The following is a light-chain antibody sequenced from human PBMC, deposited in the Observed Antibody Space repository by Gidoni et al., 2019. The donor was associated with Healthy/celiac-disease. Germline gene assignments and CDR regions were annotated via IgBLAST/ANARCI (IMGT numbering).Light chain of an antibody. V-gene: IGKV1-13*02. CDR1: QGISSA. CDR3: QQCNSDPHT. CDR2: DAF. J-gene: IGKJ4*01. Sequence: AIQLTHYPSSLSASVGDRVTITCRASQGISSALDWYQQKPGKAPKLLTYDAFSLESGVPSRFSGSGSGTDFTLTISSLQPEDFATYFCQQCNSDPHTFGEGTKVEIK.